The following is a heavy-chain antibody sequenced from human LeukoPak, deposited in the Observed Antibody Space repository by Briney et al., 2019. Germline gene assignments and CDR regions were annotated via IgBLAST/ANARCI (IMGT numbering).Heavy chain of an antibody. J-gene: IGHJ4*02. Sequence: PSETLSLTRGVSGVSLSTHHWSWIRQSPGRGLEWIGYISDSGSTNYNPSLKSRVTISVDTSKNQFSLMLSSVTAADTAVYYCARGYDSSAYYPFNYWGQGTLVTVSS. D-gene: IGHD3-22*01. CDR2: ISDSGST. V-gene: IGHV4-59*11. CDR3: ARGYDSSAYYPFNY. CDR1: GVSLSTHH.